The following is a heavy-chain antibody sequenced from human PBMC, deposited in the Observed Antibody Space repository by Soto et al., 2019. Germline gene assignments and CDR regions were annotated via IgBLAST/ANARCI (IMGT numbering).Heavy chain of an antibody. CDR2: ISSCSSYI. D-gene: IGHD3-22*01. CDR1: GFTFSSYS. J-gene: IGHJ6*02. V-gene: IGHV3-21*01. CDR3: ARDGSDYYDIYYYYGMDV. Sequence: GGSLRLSCAASGFTFSSYSMNWVRQAPGKGLEWVSSISSCSSYIYYADSVKGRFTISRDNAKNSLYLQMNSLRAEDTALFYCARDGSDYYDIYYYYGMDVWGQGTTVTVSS.